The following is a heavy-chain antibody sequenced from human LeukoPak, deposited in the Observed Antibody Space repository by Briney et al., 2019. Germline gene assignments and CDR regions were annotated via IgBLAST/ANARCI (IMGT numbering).Heavy chain of an antibody. Sequence: GESLKISCKGSGYSFTSYWIGWVRQMPGKGLEGMGIIYPGDSDTRYSPSFQGQVTISADKSISTAYLQWSSLKASDTAMYYCARQGITIFGVVTQFDPWGQGTLVTVSS. J-gene: IGHJ5*02. D-gene: IGHD3-3*01. CDR1: GYSFTSYW. CDR3: ARQGITIFGVVTQFDP. CDR2: IYPGDSDT. V-gene: IGHV5-51*01.